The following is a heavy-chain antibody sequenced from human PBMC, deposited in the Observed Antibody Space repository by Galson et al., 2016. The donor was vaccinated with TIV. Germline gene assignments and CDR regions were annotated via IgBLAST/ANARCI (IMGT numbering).Heavy chain of an antibody. CDR3: ARQDRGYSDGYWFDP. CDR2: IYPGASDT. J-gene: IGHJ5*02. CDR1: GYNFPTNW. D-gene: IGHD5-18*01. V-gene: IGHV5-51*01. Sequence: QSGAEVTKPGESLKISCKVSGYNFPTNWIAWVRQMPGKGLEWMGMIYPGASDTRYSPSFQGQVTISADKSISTAYLQWSSLKASDTAIYYCARQDRGYSDGYWFDPWGQGTLVTVSS.